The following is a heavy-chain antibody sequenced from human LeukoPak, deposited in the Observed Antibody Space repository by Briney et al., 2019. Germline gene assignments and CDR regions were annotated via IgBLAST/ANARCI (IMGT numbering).Heavy chain of an antibody. J-gene: IGHJ4*02. CDR1: GFTFSSYW. D-gene: IGHD3-22*01. Sequence: GGSLRLSCAASGFTFSSYWMSWVRQAPGKGLEWVANIKQDGSEKYYVDSVKGRFTISRDNAKNSLYLQMNSLRAEDTAVYYCARCRYYDSSGYSDYWGQGTLVTVSS. CDR3: ARCRYYDSSGYSDY. V-gene: IGHV3-7*01. CDR2: IKQDGSEK.